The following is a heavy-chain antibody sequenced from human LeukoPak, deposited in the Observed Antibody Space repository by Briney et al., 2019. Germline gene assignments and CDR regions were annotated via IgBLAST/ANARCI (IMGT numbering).Heavy chain of an antibody. CDR3: ARLTYYDFWSGLYYFDY. D-gene: IGHD3-3*01. V-gene: IGHV4-59*05. CDR1: GGSISSYY. CDR2: IYYSGST. J-gene: IGHJ4*02. Sequence: PSETLSLTCTVSGGSISSYYWSWIRQPPGKGLEWIGSIYYSGSTYYNPSLKSRVTISVDTSKNQFSLKLSSVTAADTAVYYCARLTYYDFWSGLYYFDYWGQGTLVTVSS.